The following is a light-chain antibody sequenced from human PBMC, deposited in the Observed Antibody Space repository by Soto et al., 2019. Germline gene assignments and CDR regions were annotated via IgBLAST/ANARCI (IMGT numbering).Light chain of an antibody. CDR1: QSVSTY. V-gene: IGKV3-11*01. J-gene: IGKJ4*01. Sequence: EIVLTQSPGTLYLSPGESATLSFRASQSVSTYLAWYQQKPGQTPRILIYDASNRATGIPARFSGSGSGTDFTLTISTLEPEDFAVYDCQQRSDSPLTFGGGTKGEIK. CDR3: QQRSDSPLT. CDR2: DAS.